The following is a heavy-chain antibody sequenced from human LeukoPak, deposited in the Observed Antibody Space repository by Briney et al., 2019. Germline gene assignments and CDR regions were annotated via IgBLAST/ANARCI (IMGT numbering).Heavy chain of an antibody. CDR3: ARELRPDPSSASWYNY. J-gene: IGHJ4*02. D-gene: IGHD6-13*01. V-gene: IGHV3-7*01. CDR2: IKQDGSEK. Sequence: GGSLRLSCAASGFTFSSYWMSWVRQAPGKGLEWVANIKQDGSEKYYVDSVKGRFTISRDNAKNSLYLQMNSLRAEDTAVYYCARELRPDPSSASWYNYWGQGTLLTVSS. CDR1: GFTFSSYW.